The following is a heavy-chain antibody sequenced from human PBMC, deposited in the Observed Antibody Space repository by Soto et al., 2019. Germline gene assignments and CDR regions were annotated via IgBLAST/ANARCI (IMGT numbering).Heavy chain of an antibody. Sequence: GGSLRLSCTASGFTFGDYAMSWFRQAPGKGLEWVGFIRSKAYGGTTEYAASVKGRFTISRDDSKSIAYLQMNSLKTEDTAVYYCTRDDAAAAARPTPPYWGQGTMVTVSS. CDR3: TRDDAAAAARPTPPY. V-gene: IGHV3-49*03. CDR2: IRSKAYGGTT. CDR1: GFTFGDYA. J-gene: IGHJ3*01. D-gene: IGHD6-6*01.